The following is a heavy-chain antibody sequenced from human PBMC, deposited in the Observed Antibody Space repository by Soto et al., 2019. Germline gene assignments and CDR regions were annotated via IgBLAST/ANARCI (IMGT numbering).Heavy chain of an antibody. J-gene: IGHJ4*02. Sequence: QVQLQESVPGLVRPSGTVSLTCAVSGVSISSDNWWSWVRQPPGKALEWIGEIHHSGSTNYNPSLKSRVTMSVVPSKVLFSLTLNSVTAADTAFYYCARDQGSHPGDWGQGTLVSVSS. V-gene: IGHV4-4*02. CDR2: IHHSGST. CDR3: ARDQGSHPGD. D-gene: IGHD6-13*01. CDR1: GVSISSDNW.